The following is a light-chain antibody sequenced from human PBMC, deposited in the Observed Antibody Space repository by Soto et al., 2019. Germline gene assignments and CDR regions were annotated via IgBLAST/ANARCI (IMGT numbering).Light chain of an antibody. Sequence: DIQMTQSPSSLSASVGDRVTITCRASQSISTYLNWYQQKAGLAPKLLIYAASSLQSGVPSRFSGSGSGTDFTLTISSLQSEDFAVYYCQQYDHWPPYTFGQGTKLEVK. CDR2: AAS. V-gene: IGKV1-39*01. CDR1: QSISTY. J-gene: IGKJ2*01. CDR3: QQYDHWPPYT.